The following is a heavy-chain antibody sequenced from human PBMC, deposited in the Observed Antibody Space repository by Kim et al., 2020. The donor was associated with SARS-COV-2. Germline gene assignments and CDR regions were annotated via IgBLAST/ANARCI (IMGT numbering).Heavy chain of an antibody. J-gene: IGHJ6*02. V-gene: IGHV3-48*02. Sequence: GGSLRLSCVGFGFNFNDYGINWVRQAPGKGLEWISYISRTSGSIYYADSVKGRFTIARDKAEKSVFLQMNSLREDDTAVYYCARELEIWTMAVLIGVPTYYNGLDVWGQGTTVTVSS. CDR2: ISRTSGSI. CDR1: GFNFNDYG. CDR3: ARELEIWTMAVLIGVPTYYNGLDV. D-gene: IGHD6-19*01.